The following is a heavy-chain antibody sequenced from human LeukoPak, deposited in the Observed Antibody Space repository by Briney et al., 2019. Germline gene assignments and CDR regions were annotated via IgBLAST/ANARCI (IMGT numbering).Heavy chain of an antibody. J-gene: IGHJ6*02. V-gene: IGHV1-2*02. CDR3: TREEGGWLRFTGDHYYGMDV. CDR2: INPNSGGT. D-gene: IGHD5-12*01. Sequence: ASVKVSCKASGYTFTDYYMHWVRQAPGQGLEWMGWINPNSGGTNYARRFQGRVTMTRDTSISTAYMDLIRLRSDDTAVYYCTREEGGWLRFTGDHYYGMDVWGQGTTVTVSS. CDR1: GYTFTDYY.